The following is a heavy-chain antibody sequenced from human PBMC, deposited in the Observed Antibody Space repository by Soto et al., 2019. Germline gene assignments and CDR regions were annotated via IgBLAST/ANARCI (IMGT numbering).Heavy chain of an antibody. J-gene: IGHJ4*02. CDR1: GFTISSSA. Sequence: VQLLESGGGLVQPGGSLRLSCAASGFTISSSAMSWVRQAPGKGLEWVSAISDRGDTTHYADSVKGRFTISRDTSKNTLYLQIYTLRAEDTAVYYCAKDKPTTTAFDYWGRGTLVTVSS. CDR2: ISDRGDTT. V-gene: IGHV3-23*01. CDR3: AKDKPTTTAFDY. D-gene: IGHD1-1*01.